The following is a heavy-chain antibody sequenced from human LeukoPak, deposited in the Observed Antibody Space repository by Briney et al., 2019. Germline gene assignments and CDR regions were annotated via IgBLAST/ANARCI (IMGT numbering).Heavy chain of an antibody. CDR3: ARDESYAVY. J-gene: IGHJ4*02. V-gene: IGHV3-30*04. CDR2: ISYDGSNK. D-gene: IGHD3-10*01. CDR1: GFTFSSYA. Sequence: GGSLRLSCAASGFTFSSYAMHWVRQAPGKGLEWVAVISYDGSNKYYADSVKGRFTISRDNSKNTLYLQMNSLRAEDTAVYYCARDESYAVYWGQGTLVTVSS.